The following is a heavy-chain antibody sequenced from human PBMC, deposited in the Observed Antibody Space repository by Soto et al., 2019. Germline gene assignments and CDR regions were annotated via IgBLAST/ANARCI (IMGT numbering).Heavy chain of an antibody. CDR2: ISSSSSTI. D-gene: IGHD5-12*01. CDR1: GFTFSSYS. CDR3: ARDGRGYSGYDWEYYFDY. Sequence: PGGSLRHSYAASGFTFSSYSMNWVRQAPGKGLEWVSYISSSSSTIYYADSVKGRFTISRDNAKNSLYLQMNSLRAEDTAVYYCARDGRGYSGYDWEYYFDYWGQGT. J-gene: IGHJ4*02. V-gene: IGHV3-48*01.